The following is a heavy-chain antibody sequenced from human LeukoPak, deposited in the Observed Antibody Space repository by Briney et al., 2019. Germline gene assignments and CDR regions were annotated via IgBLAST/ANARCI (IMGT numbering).Heavy chain of an antibody. D-gene: IGHD2-15*01. CDR1: GYTFTGHY. Sequence: ASVKVSCKASGYTFTGHYMHWVRQAPGQGLEWMGWINPNSGGTNYAQKFQGRVTMTRDTSISTAYMELSRLRSDDTAVYYCARAGSYCSGGSCYRGGYYYYYMDVWGKGTTVTVSS. CDR2: INPNSGGT. V-gene: IGHV1-2*02. CDR3: ARAGSYCSGGSCYRGGYYYYYMDV. J-gene: IGHJ6*03.